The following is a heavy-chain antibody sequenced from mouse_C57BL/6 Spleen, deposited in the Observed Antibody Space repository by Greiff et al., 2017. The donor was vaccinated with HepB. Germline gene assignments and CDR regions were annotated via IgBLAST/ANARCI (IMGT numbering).Heavy chain of an antibody. CDR3: AREGLAPYYAMDY. V-gene: IGHV1-82*01. D-gene: IGHD2-2*01. Sequence: QVQLQQSGPELVKPGASVKISCKASGYAFSSSWMNWVKQRPGKGLEWIGRIYPADGDTNYNGKFKGKATLTADKSSSTAYMQLSSLTSEDSAVYFCAREGLAPYYAMDYWGQGTSVTVSS. J-gene: IGHJ4*01. CDR2: IYPADGDT. CDR1: GYAFSSSW.